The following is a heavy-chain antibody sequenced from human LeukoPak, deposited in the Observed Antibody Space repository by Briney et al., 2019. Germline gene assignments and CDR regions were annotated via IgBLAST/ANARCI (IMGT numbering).Heavy chain of an antibody. Sequence: GGSLRLSCAASGFTFSDYAMTWIRQAPGKGLEWVSTISGSGISTYFADSVKGRSTISRDNSRNTLFLQMNSLRAEDTALFYCAKGDNNILTGYYNSFDSWGQGTLVTVSS. CDR3: AKGDNNILTGYYNSFDS. V-gene: IGHV3-23*01. D-gene: IGHD3-9*01. CDR2: ISGSGIST. J-gene: IGHJ4*02. CDR1: GFTFSDYA.